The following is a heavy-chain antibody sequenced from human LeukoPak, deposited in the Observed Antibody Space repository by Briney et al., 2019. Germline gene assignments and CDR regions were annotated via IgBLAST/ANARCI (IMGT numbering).Heavy chain of an antibody. V-gene: IGHV3-74*01. CDR3: ARDPRVRQQLAYFYYYMDV. D-gene: IGHD6-13*01. CDR1: GFTFSSYW. CDR2: INSDGGST. J-gene: IGHJ6*03. Sequence: GGSLRLSCAASGFTFSSYWMHWVRQAPGRGLVWVSRINSDGGSTTYADFVKGRFTISRDNAKNTLFLQMNSLRAEDTALYYCARDPRVRQQLAYFYYYMDVWGKGTTVTVSS.